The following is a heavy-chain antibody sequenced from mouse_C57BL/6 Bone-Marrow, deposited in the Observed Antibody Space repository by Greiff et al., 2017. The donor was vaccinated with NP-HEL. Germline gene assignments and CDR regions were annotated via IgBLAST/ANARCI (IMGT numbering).Heavy chain of an antibody. CDR1: GYTFTDYY. J-gene: IGHJ2*01. D-gene: IGHD2-3*01. CDR2: INPNNGGT. Sequence: EVQLQQSGPELVKPGASVKISCKASGYTFTDYYMNWVKQSHGKSLEWIGDINPNNGGTSYNQKFKGKATLTVDKYSSTAYMELRSLTSEDSAVYYCARSPPYDGYFYFDYWGQGTTLTVSS. V-gene: IGHV1-26*01. CDR3: ARSPPYDGYFYFDY.